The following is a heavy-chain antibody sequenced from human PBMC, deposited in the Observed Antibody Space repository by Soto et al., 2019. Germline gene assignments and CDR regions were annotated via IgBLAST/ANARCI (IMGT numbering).Heavy chain of an antibody. D-gene: IGHD3-3*01. V-gene: IGHV1-69*01. CDR3: ACMLERNYEFSSEYYGMDV. CDR1: GGTFSSYA. CDR2: IIPIFGTA. J-gene: IGHJ6*02. Sequence: QVQLVQSGAEVKKPGSSVKVSCKASGGTFSSYAISWVRQAPGQGLEWMGGIIPIFGTANYAQKFQGRVTITADESTSTAYMELSSLRSEDTAVYYCACMLERNYEFSSEYYGMDVWGQGTTVTVSS.